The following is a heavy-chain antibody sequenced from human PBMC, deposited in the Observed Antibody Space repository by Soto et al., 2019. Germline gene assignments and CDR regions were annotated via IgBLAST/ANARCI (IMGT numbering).Heavy chain of an antibody. V-gene: IGHV1-18*01. CDR1: GYTFTSYG. CDR2: ISAYNGNT. J-gene: IGHJ5*02. D-gene: IGHD3-22*01. Sequence: GASVKVSCKASGYTFTSYGISWVRQAPGQGLEWMGWISAYNGNTNYAQKLQGRVTMTTDTSTSTAYMELRSLRSDDTAVYYCARSHKLGYYYDSSGYDIDPWGQGTLVTVSS. CDR3: ARSHKLGYYYDSSGYDIDP.